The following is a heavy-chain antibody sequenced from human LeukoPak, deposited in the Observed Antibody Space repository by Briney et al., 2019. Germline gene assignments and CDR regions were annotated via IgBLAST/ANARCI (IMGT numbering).Heavy chain of an antibody. CDR2: MNPNSGNT. Sequence: ASVKVSXKASGYTFTSYDINWVRQATGQGLEWMGWMNPNSGNTGYAQRFQGRVTITRNTSISTAYMELSSLRSEDTAVYYCARVVRLFLGSGSYKFDPWGQGTLVTVSS. J-gene: IGHJ5*02. V-gene: IGHV1-8*03. CDR3: ARVVRLFLGSGSYKFDP. CDR1: GYTFTSYD. D-gene: IGHD3-10*01.